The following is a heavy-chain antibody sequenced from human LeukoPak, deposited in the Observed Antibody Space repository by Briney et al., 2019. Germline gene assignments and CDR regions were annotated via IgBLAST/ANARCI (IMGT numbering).Heavy chain of an antibody. CDR2: IYPGDSDT. CDR3: ARRVMVRGVIKLTDWFDP. D-gene: IGHD3-10*01. J-gene: IGHJ5*02. V-gene: IGHV5-51*01. Sequence: GESLQISCKGSGSSFTSYWIGWVRQMPGKGLEWMGIIYPGDSDTRYSPSFQGQVTISADKSISTAYLQWSSLKASDTAMYYCARRVMVRGVIKLTDWFDPWGQGTLVTVSS. CDR1: GSSFTSYW.